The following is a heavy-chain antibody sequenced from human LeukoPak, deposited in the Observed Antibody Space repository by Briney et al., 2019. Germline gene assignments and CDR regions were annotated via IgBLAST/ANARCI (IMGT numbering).Heavy chain of an antibody. D-gene: IGHD3-10*01. CDR3: ARGTLWFGELSHFDY. J-gene: IGHJ4*02. CDR2: IYHSGST. V-gene: IGHV4-59*12. CDR1: GGSISSYY. Sequence: SETLSLTCTVSGGSISSYYWSWIRQPPGKGLEWIGSIYHSGSTYYNPSLKSRVTMSLDTSKNQFSLKLGSVTAADTAVYYCARGTLWFGELSHFDYWGQGTLVTVSS.